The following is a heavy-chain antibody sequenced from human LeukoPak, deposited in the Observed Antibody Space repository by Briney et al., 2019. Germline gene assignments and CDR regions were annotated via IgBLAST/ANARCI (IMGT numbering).Heavy chain of an antibody. Sequence: ASVKVSCKASGYTFTSYGISWVRQAPGQGLEWMGWISAYNGNTNYAQKLQGRVTMTTDTSTSTAYMELRSLRSDDTAVYYCARGGDYYDSSGYYLSHFDYWGQGTLVTVSS. CDR3: ARGGDYYDSSGYYLSHFDY. V-gene: IGHV1-18*01. J-gene: IGHJ4*02. CDR1: GYTFTSYG. CDR2: ISAYNGNT. D-gene: IGHD3-22*01.